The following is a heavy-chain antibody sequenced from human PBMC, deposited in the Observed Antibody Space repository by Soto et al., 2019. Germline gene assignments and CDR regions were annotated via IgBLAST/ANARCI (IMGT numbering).Heavy chain of an antibody. V-gene: IGHV5-10-1*01. CDR3: ARLVYYGSGSYSDAFDI. Sequence: GESLKISCKGSGYSFTSYWISWVRQMPGKGLEWMGRTDPSDSYTNYSPSFQGHVTISADKSISTAYLQWSSLKASDTAMYYCARLVYYGSGSYSDAFDIWGQGTMVTVSS. D-gene: IGHD3-10*01. CDR1: GYSFTSYW. J-gene: IGHJ3*02. CDR2: TDPSDSYT.